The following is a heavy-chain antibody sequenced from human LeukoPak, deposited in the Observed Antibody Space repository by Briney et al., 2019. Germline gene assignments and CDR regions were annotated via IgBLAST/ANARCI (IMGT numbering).Heavy chain of an antibody. CDR1: GDSISRGNYY. Sequence: PSETLSLTCSVSGDSISRGNYYWSWIRQPAGKGLEWIGRVYNSGHTNYNPSLESRLTISVDTSKNQFSLNLSSVTAADTAVFYCARGQGYSSTNWFDVWGQGILVTVSS. CDR2: VYNSGHT. CDR3: ARGQGYSSTNWFDV. V-gene: IGHV4-61*02. D-gene: IGHD6-13*01. J-gene: IGHJ5*02.